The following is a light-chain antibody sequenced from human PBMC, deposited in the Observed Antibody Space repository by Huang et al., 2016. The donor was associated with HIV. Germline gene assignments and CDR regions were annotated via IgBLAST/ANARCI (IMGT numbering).Light chain of an antibody. Sequence: EIVMTQSPGTLSVAPGERATLSCRASQNINTYLALFQQKPGQAPRLLIYAASTRTADFPARFSGSGSRTEFTLTISSLQSEDIAVYYCQQYNDWPRSFGQGTKVEIK. CDR2: AAS. CDR1: QNINTY. V-gene: IGKV3-15*01. CDR3: QQYNDWPRS. J-gene: IGKJ1*01.